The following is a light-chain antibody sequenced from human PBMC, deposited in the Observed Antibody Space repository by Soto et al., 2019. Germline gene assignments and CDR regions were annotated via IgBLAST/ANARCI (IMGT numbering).Light chain of an antibody. CDR3: QQLKSYTIT. CDR1: QGISSD. J-gene: IGKJ5*01. CDR2: AAS. Sequence: DIQVTQSPSFLSASVGDRVTITCRASQGISSDLAWYQQNPGKAPKLLIYAASTLQNGVPSTFSGSGSGTEFTLTISSLKNEDFGTYDCQQLKSYTITFGQGTRLEIK. V-gene: IGKV1-9*01.